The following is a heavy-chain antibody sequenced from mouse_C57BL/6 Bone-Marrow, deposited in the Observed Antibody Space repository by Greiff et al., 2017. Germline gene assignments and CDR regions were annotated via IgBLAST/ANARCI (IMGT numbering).Heavy chain of an antibody. CDR3: ARGDYDWYFDV. CDR1: GYSFTGYY. Sequence: VQLQQSGPELVKPGASVKISCKASGYSFTGYYMNWVKQSPENSLEWIGAFNPSTGGTTYNQKFKAKATLTVDKSSSTAYMELKSLTSEDSAVYYCARGDYDWYFDVWGTGTTVTVSS. CDR2: FNPSTGGT. D-gene: IGHD2-4*01. J-gene: IGHJ1*03. V-gene: IGHV1-42*01.